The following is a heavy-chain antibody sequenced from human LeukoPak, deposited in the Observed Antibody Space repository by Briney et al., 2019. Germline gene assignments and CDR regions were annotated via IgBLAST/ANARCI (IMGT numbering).Heavy chain of an antibody. CDR2: IYYSEST. Sequence: PSETLSLTCTVSGDSISSSSYYWAWIRQPPGKGLEWIGSIYYSESTYYKPSLKSRVTISLDTSKNQFSLKLSSVTAADTAVYFCAKVTGTFYDFWGGYPFGYWGQGTLVTVSS. D-gene: IGHD3-3*01. V-gene: IGHV4-39*07. CDR1: GDSISSSSYY. CDR3: AKVTGTFYDFWGGYPFGY. J-gene: IGHJ4*02.